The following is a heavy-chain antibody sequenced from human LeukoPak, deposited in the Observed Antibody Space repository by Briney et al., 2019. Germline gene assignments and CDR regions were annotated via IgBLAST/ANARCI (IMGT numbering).Heavy chain of an antibody. CDR2: ISGSGGST. CDR3: AKDQVQWLVGWFDP. D-gene: IGHD6-19*01. V-gene: IGHV3-23*01. CDR1: GFTFSSYA. Sequence: GASLRLSCAASGFTFSSYAMCWVRQAPGKGLEWVSAISGSGGSTYYADSVKGRFTISRDNSKNTLYLQMNSLRAEDTAVYYCAKDQVQWLVGWFDPWGQGTLVTVSS. J-gene: IGHJ5*02.